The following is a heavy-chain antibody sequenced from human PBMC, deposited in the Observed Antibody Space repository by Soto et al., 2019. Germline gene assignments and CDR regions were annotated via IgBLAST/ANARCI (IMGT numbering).Heavy chain of an antibody. J-gene: IGHJ4*02. Sequence: ASVKVSCKASGYTFSVSGISWARQVPGQGLEWMGWISVYSGNTNYAQNFQGRLTMTTDTSTSTAYMELRGLRSDDTALYYCARDSSHYDSAGYSDSWGQGTLVTVSS. CDR1: GYTFSVSG. V-gene: IGHV1-18*01. CDR3: ARDSSHYDSAGYSDS. D-gene: IGHD3-22*01. CDR2: ISVYSGNT.